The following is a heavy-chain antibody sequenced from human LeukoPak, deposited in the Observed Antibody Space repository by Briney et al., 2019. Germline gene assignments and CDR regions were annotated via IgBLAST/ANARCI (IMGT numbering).Heavy chain of an antibody. Sequence: PSETLSLTCAVYGGSFSGYYWSWIRQPPGKGLEWIGEINHSGSTNYNPSLKSRVTISVDTSKNQFSLKLSSVTAADTAVYYCVRVLHRNRKSPDFWSGYPDYWGQGTLVTVSS. CDR1: GGSFSGYY. V-gene: IGHV4-34*01. CDR2: INHSGST. J-gene: IGHJ4*02. CDR3: VRVLHRNRKSPDFWSGYPDY. D-gene: IGHD3-3*01.